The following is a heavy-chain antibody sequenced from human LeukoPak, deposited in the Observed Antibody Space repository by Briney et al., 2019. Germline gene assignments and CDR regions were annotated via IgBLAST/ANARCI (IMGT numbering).Heavy chain of an antibody. CDR1: GESFSGYY. V-gene: IGHV4-59*08. CDR3: ASQGSDSGWFYF. CDR2: VSYSGNT. J-gene: IGHJ4*02. Sequence: SETLSLTCAVYGESFSGYYWSWIRQPPGKGLEWIGYVSYSGNTDYNPSLKSRLTISIDTSETQFSLKLTSVTAADTAIYYCASQGSDSGWFYFWGQGTLVTVSS. D-gene: IGHD6-19*01.